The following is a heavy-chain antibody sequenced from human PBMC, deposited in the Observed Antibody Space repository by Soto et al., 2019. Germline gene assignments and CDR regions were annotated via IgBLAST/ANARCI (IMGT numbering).Heavy chain of an antibody. V-gene: IGHV4-61*01. CDR3: GRADYGMEV. Sequence: SETLSLTCTVSGGSVSSGSYYWSWIRQPPGKGLEWIGYVSYSGSTYYNPSLKSRVTISIDTSKNQFSLRLSSVTAADTAVYYCGRADYGMEVWGQGTTVTVSS. J-gene: IGHJ6*02. CDR1: GGSVSSGSYY. CDR2: VSYSGST.